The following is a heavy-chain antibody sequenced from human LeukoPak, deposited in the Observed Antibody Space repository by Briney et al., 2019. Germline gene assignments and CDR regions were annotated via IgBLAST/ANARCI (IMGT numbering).Heavy chain of an antibody. Sequence: GGSLRLSCAASGFTFSDYYMSWIRQAPGKGLEWVSYISSSGSTIYYADSVKGRFTISRDNAKNSLYLQMNSLRAEDTAVYYCARLAVTTGYYYMDVWGKRTTVTVSS. D-gene: IGHD4-11*01. CDR2: ISSSGSTI. CDR1: GFTFSDYY. CDR3: ARLAVTTGYYYMDV. V-gene: IGHV3-11*04. J-gene: IGHJ6*03.